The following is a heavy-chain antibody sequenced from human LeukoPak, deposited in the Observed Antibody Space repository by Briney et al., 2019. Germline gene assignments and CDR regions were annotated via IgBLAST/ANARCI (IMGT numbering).Heavy chain of an antibody. CDR2: ISSSSSYI. J-gene: IGHJ4*02. CDR3: ASEPYYENDY. D-gene: IGHD3-3*01. V-gene: IGHV3-21*01. CDR1: GFTFSSYS. Sequence: GGSLRLSCAASGFTFSSYSMNWVRQAPGKGLEWVSSISSSSSYINYADSVKGRFTISRDNAKNSLYLQMNSLRAEDTAVYYCASEPYYENDYWGQGTLVTVSS.